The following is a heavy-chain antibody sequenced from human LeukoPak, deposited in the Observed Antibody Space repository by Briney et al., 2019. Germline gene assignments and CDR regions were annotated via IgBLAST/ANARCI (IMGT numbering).Heavy chain of an antibody. V-gene: IGHV3-48*03. J-gene: IGHJ6*02. D-gene: IGHD3-22*01. CDR3: ARSLGSRSDV. CDR1: GFTFSSYE. Sequence: QPGGSLRLSCAASGFTFSSYEMNWVREARGKGLVWVTYMRSSGSSIYYAGSVKGQFTISRVNAKNSLYMQMNSLRDEDTAVYYCARSLGSRSDVWGQGTTVTVSS. CDR2: MRSSGSSI.